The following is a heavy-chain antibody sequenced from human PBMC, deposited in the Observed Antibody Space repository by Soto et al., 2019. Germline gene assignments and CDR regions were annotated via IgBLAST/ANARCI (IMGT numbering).Heavy chain of an antibody. CDR1: GFSLSKAGLG. CDR2: IFSNDEK. D-gene: IGHD6-13*01. Sequence: QVTVKESGPVLVKPTETLTLTCTVSGFSLSKAGLGVSWIRQPPGKALEWIAHIFSNDEKSYSTSLKSRLTISKDTSKSQVVLTMTNMDPVDTATYYCASTYSTSWYWFDPWGQGTLVTVSS. CDR3: ASTYSTSWYWFDP. V-gene: IGHV2-26*04. J-gene: IGHJ5*02.